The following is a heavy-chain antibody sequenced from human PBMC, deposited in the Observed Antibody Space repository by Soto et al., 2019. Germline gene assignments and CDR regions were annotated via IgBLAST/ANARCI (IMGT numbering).Heavy chain of an antibody. CDR1: GGSISSYY. D-gene: IGHD5-18*01. V-gene: IGHV4-59*01. J-gene: IGHJ4*02. Sequence: SETLSLPCTVSGGSISSYYWSWIRQPPGKGLEWIGYIYYSGSTNYNPSLKSRVTISVDTSKNQFSLKLSSVTAADTAVYYCARDRYSYGYYFDYWGQGTLVTVSS. CDR2: IYYSGST. CDR3: ARDRYSYGYYFDY.